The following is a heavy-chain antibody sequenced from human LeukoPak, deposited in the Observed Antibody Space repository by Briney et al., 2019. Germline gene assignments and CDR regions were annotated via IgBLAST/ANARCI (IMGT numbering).Heavy chain of an antibody. J-gene: IGHJ5*02. Sequence: GRSLRLSCAASGFSFSRYAMHWVRKAPGKGLEWVAVISSEGSEQLYADSVKGRFTISRDYAKNTVYLQMNSLRVEDTAMYYCARYEQRPGVTTSDPWSQGTLVTVSS. CDR2: ISSEGSEQ. V-gene: IGHV3-33*08. CDR3: ARYEQRPGVTTSDP. CDR1: GFSFSRYA. D-gene: IGHD6-25*01.